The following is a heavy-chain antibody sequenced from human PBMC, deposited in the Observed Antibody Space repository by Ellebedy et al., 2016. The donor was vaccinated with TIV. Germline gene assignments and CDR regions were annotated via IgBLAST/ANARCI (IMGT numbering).Heavy chain of an antibody. CDR3: AKDRGSTWFNWFNP. Sequence: GESLKISXAASGFSFDLYAMNWVRQAPGKGLEWVSSISGSGDSTYYADSVKGRFSISRDNSKNTLYLQMNSLRSEDTAVYYCAKDRGSTWFNWFNPWGRGTLVTVSS. D-gene: IGHD6-13*01. CDR1: GFSFDLYA. J-gene: IGHJ5*02. V-gene: IGHV3-23*01. CDR2: ISGSGDST.